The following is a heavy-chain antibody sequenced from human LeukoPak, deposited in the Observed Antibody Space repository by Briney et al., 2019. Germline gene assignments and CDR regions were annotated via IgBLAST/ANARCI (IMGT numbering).Heavy chain of an antibody. D-gene: IGHD4-23*01. CDR1: GYTFTGYY. CDR2: INPNSGGT. J-gene: IGHJ3*02. CDR3: AMRYDGNSGAAFDI. V-gene: IGHV1-2*02. Sequence: GGSVKVSCKASGYTFTGYYMHWVRQAPGQGLEWVGWINPNSGGTNYAQKFQGRVTIPKDTSIRTAYMELSRLGSDDTAVYYCAMRYDGNSGAAFDIWGQGTMVTVSS.